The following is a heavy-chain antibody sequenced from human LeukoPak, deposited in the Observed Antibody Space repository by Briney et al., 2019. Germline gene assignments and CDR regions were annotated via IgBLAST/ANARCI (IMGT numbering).Heavy chain of an antibody. CDR1: GYTFTSYG. V-gene: IGHV1-18*01. CDR3: ARDPNSGYYDSSGSTYYYYYMDV. D-gene: IGHD3-22*01. Sequence: ASVKVSCKASGYTFTSYGISWVRQAPGQGLEWMGWISAYNGNTNYAQKLQGRVTMTTDTSTSTAYMELRSLRSDDTAVYYCARDPNSGYYDSSGSTYYYYYMDVWGKGTTVTISS. J-gene: IGHJ6*03. CDR2: ISAYNGNT.